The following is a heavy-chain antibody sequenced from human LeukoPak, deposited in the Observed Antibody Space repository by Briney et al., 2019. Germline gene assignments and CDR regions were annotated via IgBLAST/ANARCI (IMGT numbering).Heavy chain of an antibody. V-gene: IGHV3-23*01. Sequence: GGSLRLSCAASGFTFGTYAMSWVRQAPGKGLEWVSAISSSGGRTYYADSVKGRFTISRDNSKNTMYLQMNSLRAEDTAVYSCAKARYFDWLLSYWGQGTLVTVSS. CDR1: GFTFGTYA. D-gene: IGHD3-9*01. J-gene: IGHJ4*02. CDR2: ISSSGGRT. CDR3: AKARYFDWLLSY.